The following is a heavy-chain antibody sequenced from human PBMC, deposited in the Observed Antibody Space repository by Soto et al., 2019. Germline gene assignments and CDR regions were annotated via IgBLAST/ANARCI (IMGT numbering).Heavy chain of an antibody. CDR1: GFTFSSYS. CDR2: ISSSSSYI. Sequence: EVQLVESGGGLVKPGGSLRLSCAAPGFTFSSYSMNWVRQAPGKGLEWVSSISSSSSYIYYADSMKGRFTISRDNAKNSLYLQMNSLRAEDTAVYYCASTKYSSSKDFDYWGQGTLVTVSS. CDR3: ASTKYSSSKDFDY. V-gene: IGHV3-21*01. J-gene: IGHJ4*02. D-gene: IGHD6-13*01.